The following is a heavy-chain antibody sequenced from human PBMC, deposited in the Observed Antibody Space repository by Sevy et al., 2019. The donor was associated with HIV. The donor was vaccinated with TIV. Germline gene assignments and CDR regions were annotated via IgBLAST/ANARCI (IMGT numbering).Heavy chain of an antibody. V-gene: IGHV3-30*03. Sequence: QLGGSLRLSCAASGFTFSSYGMHWVRQAPGKGLEWVAVISYDGSNKYYADSVKGRFTISRDNSKNTLYLQMNSLRAEDTAVYYCASADCISTSCYGWSNWFDPWGQGTLVTVSS. D-gene: IGHD2-2*01. CDR3: ASADCISTSCYGWSNWFDP. J-gene: IGHJ5*02. CDR2: ISYDGSNK. CDR1: GFTFSSYG.